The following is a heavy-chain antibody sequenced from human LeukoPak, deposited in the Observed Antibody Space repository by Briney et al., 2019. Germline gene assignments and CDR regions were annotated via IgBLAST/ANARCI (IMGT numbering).Heavy chain of an antibody. V-gene: IGHV3-64D*06. CDR3: VKDRGGITRDFDC. Sequence: GGSLRLSCSASGFTFSSYAMHWVRQAPGKGLEYVSGINSDDDSTSYADSLKDRFTIFRNNSKNTLYLQMNSLKTEDTAVYYCVKDRGGITRDFDCWGQGTLVTVSS. J-gene: IGHJ4*02. D-gene: IGHD1/OR15-1a*01. CDR2: INSDDDST. CDR1: GFTFSSYA.